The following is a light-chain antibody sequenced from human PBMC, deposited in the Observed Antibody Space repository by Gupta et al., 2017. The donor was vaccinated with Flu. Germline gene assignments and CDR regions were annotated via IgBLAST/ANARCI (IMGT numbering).Light chain of an antibody. Sequence: SVTISCVGTSKSVGSNNHVCWYQQHPGKAPQSMLYDVTKRPSGVPDRFSGSKSGNTASLTISGLQAEDEAYYYCSSYSGSSIWVFGGGTKLTVL. CDR1: SKSVGSNNH. V-gene: IGLV2-8*01. CDR3: SSYSGSSIWV. J-gene: IGLJ3*02. CDR2: DVT.